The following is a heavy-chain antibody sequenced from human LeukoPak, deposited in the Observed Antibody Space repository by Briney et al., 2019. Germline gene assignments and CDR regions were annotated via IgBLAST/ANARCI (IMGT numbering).Heavy chain of an antibody. CDR2: IYTSGST. D-gene: IGHD4-17*01. CDR3: AREAGYGDYWFDP. J-gene: IGHJ5*02. CDR1: GNSISSGDYY. Sequence: PSETLSLTCTVSGNSISSGDYYWSWIRQPAGKGLEWIGRIYTSGSTNYNPSLKSRVTMSVDTSKNQFSLKLSSVTAADTAVYYCAREAGYGDYWFDPWGQGTLVTVSS. V-gene: IGHV4-61*02.